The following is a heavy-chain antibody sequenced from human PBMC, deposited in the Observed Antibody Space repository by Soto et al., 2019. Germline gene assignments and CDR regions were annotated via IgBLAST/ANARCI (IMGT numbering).Heavy chain of an antibody. CDR1: GFTFSDYY. Sequence: GGSLRLSCAASGFTFSDYYMSWIRQAPGKGLEWVSYISSSSNNTHYADSVKGRFTISRDNAKNSLYLQMNSLRAEDTAVYYCASSYYDSSGLIDYWGQGTLVTVSS. CDR2: ISSSSNNT. D-gene: IGHD3-22*01. CDR3: ASSYYDSSGLIDY. V-gene: IGHV3-11*06. J-gene: IGHJ4*02.